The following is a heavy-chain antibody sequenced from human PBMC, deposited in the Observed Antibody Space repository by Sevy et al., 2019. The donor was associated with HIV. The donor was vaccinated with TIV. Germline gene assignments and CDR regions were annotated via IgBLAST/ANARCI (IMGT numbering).Heavy chain of an antibody. Sequence: GGSLRLSCAASGFTFSNVWMSWVRQAPGKGLEWVGRIKSKIDGGTIDYAAPVKVRFTISRADSKNTLYLQMNSLKTEDTPVYYRTTEAVDCSTTTCSLVMDVWGQGTTVTVSS. J-gene: IGHJ6*02. V-gene: IGHV3-15*01. D-gene: IGHD2-2*01. CDR2: IKSKIDGGTI. CDR1: GFTFSNVW. CDR3: TTEAVDCSTTTCSLVMDV.